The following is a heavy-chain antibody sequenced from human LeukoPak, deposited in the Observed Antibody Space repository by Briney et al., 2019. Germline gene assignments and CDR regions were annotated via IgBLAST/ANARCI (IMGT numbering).Heavy chain of an antibody. CDR3: ATFSVVVVDPLDAFDI. J-gene: IGHJ3*02. D-gene: IGHD2-15*01. CDR2: IRYDGSDK. CDR1: GFTFSRHG. Sequence: GGSLRLSCAASGFTFSRHGMHWVRQAPGKGLEWVAFIRYDGSDKYYADSVKGRFTISRDNSENTLYLQMNSLRPEDTAVYYCATFSVVVVDPLDAFDIWGQGTMVTVSS. V-gene: IGHV3-30*02.